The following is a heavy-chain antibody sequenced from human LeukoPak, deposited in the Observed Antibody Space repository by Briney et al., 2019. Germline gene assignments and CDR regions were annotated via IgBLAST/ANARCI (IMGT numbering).Heavy chain of an antibody. CDR2: IYWSGST. Sequence: SETLSLTCTVSGGSISSGYYYWIWLRPHPGKGLEWIGYIYWSGSTYYNPSLKSRVTISVDTSENQFSLKLSSVTAEGTAVYYCARASYHLPPPRVWGQGTLVTVSS. J-gene: IGHJ4*02. D-gene: IGHD2-2*01. CDR1: GGSISSGYYY. V-gene: IGHV4-31*03. CDR3: ARASYHLPPPRV.